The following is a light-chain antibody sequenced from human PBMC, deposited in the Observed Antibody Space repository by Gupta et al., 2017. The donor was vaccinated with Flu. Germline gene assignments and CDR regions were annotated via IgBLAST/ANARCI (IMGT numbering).Light chain of an antibody. Sequence: QSVLTQPPSASGTPGQRVTISCSGSSSNIGNNPVNWYQQLPGTAPKLLISRNDQRPSGVPDRFSGSKSGTSASLAISGLQSEDEASYYCAAWDDSRNGVVFGGGTKLTVL. CDR1: SSNIGNNP. CDR3: AAWDDSRNGVV. V-gene: IGLV1-44*01. J-gene: IGLJ3*02. CDR2: RND.